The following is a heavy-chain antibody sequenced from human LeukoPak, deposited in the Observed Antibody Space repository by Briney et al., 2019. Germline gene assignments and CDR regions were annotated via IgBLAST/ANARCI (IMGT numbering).Heavy chain of an antibody. V-gene: IGHV3-7*01. CDR2: IRPDGSES. Sequence: PGGSLRLSCTASGITFGSHWMTWVRQAPGMGLEWVGFIRPDGSESYYVDSVKGRFAISRDNAKNSLYLQMNSLRAEDTAVYYCVRDVGFFHMDVWGKGTTVTVSS. CDR1: GITFGSHW. D-gene: IGHD1-26*01. CDR3: VRDVGFFHMDV. J-gene: IGHJ6*03.